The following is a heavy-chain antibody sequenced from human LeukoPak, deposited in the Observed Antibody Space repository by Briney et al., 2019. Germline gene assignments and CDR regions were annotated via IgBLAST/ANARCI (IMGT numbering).Heavy chain of an antibody. J-gene: IGHJ4*02. V-gene: IGHV5-51*01. CDR3: ARPGTPGSYPSFDF. D-gene: IGHD3-10*01. Sequence: GEPLQISCKCSGNMFISYWIGWVRQLPGKGLEWMGIIYPGDSDTRYSPSFQGQVTISADKSISTAYLQWSRLKASDTAMFYCARPGTPGSYPSFDFWGQGTLVTVSS. CDR2: IYPGDSDT. CDR1: GNMFISYW.